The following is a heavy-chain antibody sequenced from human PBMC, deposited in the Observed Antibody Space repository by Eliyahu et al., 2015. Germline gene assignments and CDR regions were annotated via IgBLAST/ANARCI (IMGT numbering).Heavy chain of an antibody. Sequence: QVQLQQWGAGLLKPSETLSLTCAVYGGSFSGYYWSWIRQPPGKGLEWIGEINHSGSTNYNPSLKSRVTISVDTSKNQFSLKLSSVTAADTAVYYCARGMGDCTGGVCSLAADFDYWGQGTLVTVSS. D-gene: IGHD2-8*02. V-gene: IGHV4-34*01. CDR3: ARGMGDCTGGVCSLAADFDY. CDR2: INHSGST. J-gene: IGHJ4*02. CDR1: GGSFSGYY.